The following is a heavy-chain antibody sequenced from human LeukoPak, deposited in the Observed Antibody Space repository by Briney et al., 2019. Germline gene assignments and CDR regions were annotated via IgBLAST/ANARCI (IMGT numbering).Heavy chain of an antibody. CDR3: ARDERYCTGGSCYPGAFDI. CDR1: GGSIGNYY. D-gene: IGHD2-15*01. V-gene: IGHV4-59*01. Sequence: PSETLSLTCTVFGGSIGNYYWSWIRQPPGKGLEWTGYFYNSGRSNYNPSLKSRVTISVDKSKNQFSLKLSSVTAADTALYYCARDERYCTGGSCYPGAFDIWGQGTMVTVSS. J-gene: IGHJ3*02. CDR2: FYNSGRS.